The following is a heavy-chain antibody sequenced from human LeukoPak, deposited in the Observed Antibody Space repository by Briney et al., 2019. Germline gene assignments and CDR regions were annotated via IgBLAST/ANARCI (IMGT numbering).Heavy chain of an antibody. V-gene: IGHV3-74*01. J-gene: IGHJ4*02. Sequence: SGGSLRLSCAASGFTFSAYWMHWVRQAPGKGLVWVARIINDGRKTNYADSVKGRFTISRDNAKNTLYLQMNSLRADDTAVYYCARGPAYHFDYWGQGTLVTVSS. CDR2: IINDGRKT. CDR3: ARGPAYHFDY. CDR1: GFTFSAYW.